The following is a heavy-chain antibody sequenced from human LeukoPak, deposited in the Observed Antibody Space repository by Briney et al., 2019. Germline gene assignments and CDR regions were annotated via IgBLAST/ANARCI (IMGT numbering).Heavy chain of an antibody. CDR2: IYYSGST. CDR3: ARRARYCSSTSCYPPRKNRWFDP. D-gene: IGHD2-2*01. CDR1: GGSISSSSYY. V-gene: IGHV4-39*07. J-gene: IGHJ5*02. Sequence: SETLSLTCTVSGGSISSSSYYWGWIRQPPGKGLEWIGSIYYSGSTYYNPSLKSRVTISVDTSKNQFSLRLSSVTAADTAVYYCARRARYCSSTSCYPPRKNRWFDPWGQGTLVTVSS.